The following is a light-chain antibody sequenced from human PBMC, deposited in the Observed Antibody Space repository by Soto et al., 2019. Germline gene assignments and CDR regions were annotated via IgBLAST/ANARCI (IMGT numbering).Light chain of an antibody. CDR2: DND. Sequence: SYDLTQPPSVSVAPGQTARITCGGDNIGSKTVHWYQQKPGQAPVLVLYDNDDRPSGIPERFSGSKSGNTATLTISRVEAGDEADYYCQVWDSSSDHVVFGGGTKLTVL. CDR3: QVWDSSSDHVV. J-gene: IGLJ3*02. CDR1: NIGSKT. V-gene: IGLV3-21*02.